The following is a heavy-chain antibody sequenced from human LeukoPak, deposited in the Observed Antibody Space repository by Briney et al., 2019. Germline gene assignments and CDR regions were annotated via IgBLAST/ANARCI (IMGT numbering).Heavy chain of an antibody. J-gene: IGHJ4*02. CDR1: GYSFTSYW. V-gene: IGHV5-51*01. Sequence: ESLKISCKGSGYSFTSYWIGWVRQMPGKGLEWMGIIYPGDSDTRYRPSFQGQVTISADKSISPAYLQWSSLKASDTPMYYCARRSYDFWSGYGGLYYFDYWGQGTLDTVSS. D-gene: IGHD3-3*01. CDR3: ARRSYDFWSGYGGLYYFDY. CDR2: IYPGDSDT.